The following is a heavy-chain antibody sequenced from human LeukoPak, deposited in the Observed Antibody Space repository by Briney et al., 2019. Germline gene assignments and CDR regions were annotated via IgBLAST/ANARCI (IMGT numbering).Heavy chain of an antibody. Sequence: SETLSLTCTVSGGSISSYYWSWVRQPPGKGLEWIGYIYYSGSTNYNPSLKSRVTISVDTSKNQFSLKLSSVTAADTAVYYCAGSHHGTFDYWGQGTLVTVSS. V-gene: IGHV4-59*08. CDR1: GGSISSYY. D-gene: IGHD3-10*01. CDR2: IYYSGST. J-gene: IGHJ4*02. CDR3: AGSHHGTFDY.